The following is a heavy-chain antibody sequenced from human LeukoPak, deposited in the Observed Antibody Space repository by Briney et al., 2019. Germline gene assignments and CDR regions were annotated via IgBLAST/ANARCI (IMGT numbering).Heavy chain of an antibody. J-gene: IGHJ4*02. CDR2: INPNSGGT. CDR3: ARYDGSGSYLIDY. CDR1: GYTFTGYY. V-gene: IGHV1-2*02. D-gene: IGHD3-10*01. Sequence: ASVKVSCKASGYTFTGYYMHWVRQAPGQGLEWMGWINPNSGGTSYAQKFQGRVTMTRDMSTSTVYMELSSLRSEDTAVYYCARYDGSGSYLIDYWGQGTLVTVSS.